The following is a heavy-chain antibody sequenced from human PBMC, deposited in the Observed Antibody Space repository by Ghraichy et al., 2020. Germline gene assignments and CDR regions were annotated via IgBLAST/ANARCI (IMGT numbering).Heavy chain of an antibody. Sequence: LSLTCAISGDSVSSNSGAWNWIRQSPSRGLEWLGRTYYRSKWYNDYALSVKSRITINPDTSKNQFSLQLNSVTLEDTAVYYCARDSSVGDGRNPCFDYWGQGTLVTVSS. D-gene: IGHD5-24*01. CDR1: GDSVSSNSGA. V-gene: IGHV6-1*01. CDR2: TYYRSKWYN. CDR3: ARDSSVGDGRNPCFDY. J-gene: IGHJ4*02.